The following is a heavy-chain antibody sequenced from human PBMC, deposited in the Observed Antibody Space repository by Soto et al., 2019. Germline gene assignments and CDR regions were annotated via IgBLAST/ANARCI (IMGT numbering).Heavy chain of an antibody. J-gene: IGHJ6*03. Sequence: GGSLRLSCAASGFTFSSYDMSWVRQAPGKGLDWVSAISGSGGSTYYADSVKGRFTISRDNSKNTLYLQMNSLRAEDTAVYYCAKYQPGLDHGDFYYYYMDVWGKGTTVTVSS. V-gene: IGHV3-23*01. D-gene: IGHD4-17*01. CDR2: ISGSGGST. CDR1: GFTFSSYD. CDR3: AKYQPGLDHGDFYYYYMDV.